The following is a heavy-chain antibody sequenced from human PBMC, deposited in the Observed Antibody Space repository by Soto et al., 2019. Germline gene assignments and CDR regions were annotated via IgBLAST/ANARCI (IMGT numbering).Heavy chain of an antibody. CDR2: IYYSGST. CDR3: ARADGVGELLYPRFFDY. J-gene: IGHJ4*02. Sequence: QVQLQESGPGLVKPSQTLSLTCTVSGGSMNSGDYYWSWIRQPPGKGLEWIGYIYYSGSTYYNPSLKSRVTISLDTSKNQFSLKLSSVTGAVTAVYYCARADGVGELLYPRFFDYWGQGTLVTVSS. V-gene: IGHV4-30-4*01. D-gene: IGHD3-10*01. CDR1: GGSMNSGDYY.